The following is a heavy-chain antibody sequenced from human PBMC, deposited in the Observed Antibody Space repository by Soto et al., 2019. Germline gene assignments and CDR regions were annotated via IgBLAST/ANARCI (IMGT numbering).Heavy chain of an antibody. CDR3: ARLSSGVATIADWFAYFAD. CDR2: IYYSGST. D-gene: IGHD5-12*01. Sequence: SSETLCLTCTVSGGSISRNSYYWGWIRQPPGKGLEWIGSIYYSGSTYYNPSLKSRVTISVDTSKNQFSLKLSSVTAADTAVYYCARLSSGVATIADWFAYFADRGQGTPVTVSS. J-gene: IGHJ1*01. CDR1: GGSISRNSYY. V-gene: IGHV4-39*01.